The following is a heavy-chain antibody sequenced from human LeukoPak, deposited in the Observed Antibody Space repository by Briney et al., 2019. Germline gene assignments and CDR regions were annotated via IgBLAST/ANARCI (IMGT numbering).Heavy chain of an antibody. D-gene: IGHD3-22*01. J-gene: IGHJ3*02. V-gene: IGHV3-30*03. CDR1: GFTFSSYG. Sequence: PGRSLRLSCAASGFTFSSYGMHWVRQAPGKGLEWVAVISYDGSNKYYADSVKGRFTISRDNSKNTLYLQMNSLRAEDTAVYYCAIPLPTYYYDSSGYRGHDAFDIWGQGTMVTVSS. CDR3: AIPLPTYYYDSSGYRGHDAFDI. CDR2: ISYDGSNK.